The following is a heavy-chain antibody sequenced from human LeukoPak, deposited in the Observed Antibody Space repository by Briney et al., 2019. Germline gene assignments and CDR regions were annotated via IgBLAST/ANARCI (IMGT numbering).Heavy chain of an antibody. J-gene: IGHJ4*02. CDR1: GGTFSSYA. CDR3: ARADSPSDTAMITAPGY. Sequence: SVKVSCKASGGTFSSYAISWVRQAPGQGLEWMGGIIPIFGTAKYTQKFQGRVTITADESTSTAYMELSSQRSEDTAVYYCARADSPSDTAMITAPGYWGQGTLVTVSS. CDR2: IIPIFGTA. D-gene: IGHD5-18*01. V-gene: IGHV1-69*13.